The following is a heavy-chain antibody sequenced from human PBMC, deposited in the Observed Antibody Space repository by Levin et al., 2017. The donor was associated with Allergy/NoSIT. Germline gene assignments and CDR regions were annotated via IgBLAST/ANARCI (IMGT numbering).Heavy chain of an antibody. V-gene: IGHV3-7*04. Sequence: GESLKISCAASGFTFSSYWMSWVRQAPGKGLEWVANIKQDGSEKYYVDSVKGRFTISRDNAKNSLYLQMNSLRAEDTAVYYCARLGGARRAFDIWGQGTMVTVSS. J-gene: IGHJ3*02. CDR2: IKQDGSEK. CDR3: ARLGGARRAFDI. D-gene: IGHD3-10*01. CDR1: GFTFSSYW.